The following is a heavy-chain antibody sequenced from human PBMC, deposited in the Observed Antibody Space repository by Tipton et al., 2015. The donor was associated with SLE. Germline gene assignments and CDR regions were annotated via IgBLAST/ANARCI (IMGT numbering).Heavy chain of an antibody. CDR1: GDSISSSSYF. CDR3: ARGLAMVRGDSMDY. V-gene: IGHV4-39*02. D-gene: IGHD3-10*01. Sequence: TLSLTCTVSGDSISSSSYFWAWIRQPPGKGLEWIGTMLYSGVTSYNPSLKSRVTISVDTSKNQFSLKLNSVTAADTAVYYCARGLAMVRGDSMDYWGQGTLVTVSS. CDR2: MLYSGVT. J-gene: IGHJ4*02.